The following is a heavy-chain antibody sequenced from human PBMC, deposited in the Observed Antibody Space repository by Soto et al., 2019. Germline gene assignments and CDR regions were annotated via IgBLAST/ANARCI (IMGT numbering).Heavy chain of an antibody. CDR3: ASNRVDYESWFDP. J-gene: IGHJ5*02. CDR2: IYYSGST. Sequence: PSETLSLTCTVSGGSISSGGYYWSWIRQHPGKGLEWIGYIYYSGSTYYNPSLKSRVTISVDTSKNQFSLKLSSVTAADTAVYYCASNRVDYESWFDPWGQGTLVTVSS. V-gene: IGHV4-31*03. D-gene: IGHD3-22*01. CDR1: GGSISSGGYY.